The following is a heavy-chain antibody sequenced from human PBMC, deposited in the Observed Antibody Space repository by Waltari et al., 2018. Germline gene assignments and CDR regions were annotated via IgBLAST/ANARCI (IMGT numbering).Heavy chain of an antibody. J-gene: IGHJ4*02. D-gene: IGHD4-17*01. CDR2: IRVSGGQI. V-gene: IGHV3-21*02. CDR1: GISFSSYS. CDR3: TAGVTTL. Sequence: EVQLVESGGGLVRPGGSLRLSCVGSGISFSSYSMNWVRQAPGKSLDGVSGIRVSGGQIDYADSVKGRFTISRDNANKSLYLQMNSLGAEDTAVYYCTAGVTTLWGQGTLVTVSS.